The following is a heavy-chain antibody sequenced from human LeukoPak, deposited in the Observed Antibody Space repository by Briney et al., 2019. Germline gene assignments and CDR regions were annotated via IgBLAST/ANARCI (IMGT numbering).Heavy chain of an antibody. CDR1: GGTFSSYA. CDR3: AVVHIAAAGTPHYYYYYGMDV. V-gene: IGHV1-69*04. D-gene: IGHD6-13*01. J-gene: IGHJ6*02. Sequence: ASVKVSCKASGGTFSSYAISWVRQATGQGLEWMGRIIPILGIANYAQKFQGRVTITADKSTSTAYMELSSLRSEDTAVYYCAVVHIAAAGTPHYYYYYGMDVWGQGTTVTVSS. CDR2: IIPILGIA.